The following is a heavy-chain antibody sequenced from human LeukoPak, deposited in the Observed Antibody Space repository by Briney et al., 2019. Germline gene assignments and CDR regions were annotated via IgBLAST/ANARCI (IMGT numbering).Heavy chain of an antibody. V-gene: IGHV3-23*01. J-gene: IGHJ4*02. CDR2: ISGSGGST. D-gene: IGHD6-25*01. CDR1: GFTFSSYA. CDR3: AKDGYPPLAFDY. Sequence: GGSLRLSCAASGFTFSSYATSWVRQAPGKGLEWVSAISGSGGSTYYADSVKGRFTISRDNSKNTLYLQMNSLRAEDTAVYYCAKDGYPPLAFDYWGQGTLVTVSS.